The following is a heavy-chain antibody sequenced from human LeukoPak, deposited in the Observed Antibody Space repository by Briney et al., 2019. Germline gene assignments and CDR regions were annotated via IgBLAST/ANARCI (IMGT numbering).Heavy chain of an antibody. V-gene: IGHV3-9*03. J-gene: IGHJ6*03. CDR3: AKGVGTSYHYHMDV. CDR1: GFTLDEYA. Sequence: GGSLRLSCAASGFTLDEYAMHWVRHPPGKGLEWVSGISWNSYDIVYADSVKGRFTISRDNAKNSLYLQMNSLRAEDMALYYCAKGVGTSYHYHMDVWGKGTTVSVSS. CDR2: ISWNSYDI. D-gene: IGHD1-26*01.